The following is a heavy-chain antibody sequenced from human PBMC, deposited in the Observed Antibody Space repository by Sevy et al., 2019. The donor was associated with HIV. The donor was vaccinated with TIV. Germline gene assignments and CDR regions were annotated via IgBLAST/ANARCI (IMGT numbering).Heavy chain of an antibody. D-gene: IGHD5-12*01. CDR2: IKEDGSEK. CDR1: GFTFSSYS. Sequence: GGSRRLSCAGSGFTFSSYSMSWVRQAPGKGLEWVANIKEDGSEKNYVDSVKGRFTISRDNAKNSLYLQINSLRAEDTALYYCARARRSYGGSYYYYYYMDVWGKGTTVTVSS. J-gene: IGHJ6*03. V-gene: IGHV3-7*03. CDR3: ARARRSYGGSYYYYYYMDV.